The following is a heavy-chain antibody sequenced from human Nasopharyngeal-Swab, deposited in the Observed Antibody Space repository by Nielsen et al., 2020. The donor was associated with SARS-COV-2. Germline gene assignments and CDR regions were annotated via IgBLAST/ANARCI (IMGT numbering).Heavy chain of an antibody. CDR3: AREDYDTHYVYFQH. CDR2: IYSGGST. J-gene: IGHJ1*01. D-gene: IGHD3-9*01. V-gene: IGHV3-53*01. CDR1: GFTVSSNY. Sequence: GESLKISCAASGFTVSSNYMSWVRQAPGKGLEWVSVIYSGGSTYYADSVKGRFTISRDNSKNTLYLQMNSLRAEDTAVYYCAREDYDTHYVYFQHWGQGTLVTVSS.